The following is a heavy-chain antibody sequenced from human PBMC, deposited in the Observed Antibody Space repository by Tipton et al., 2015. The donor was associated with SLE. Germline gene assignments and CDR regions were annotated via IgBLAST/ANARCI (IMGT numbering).Heavy chain of an antibody. CDR2: IYYSGST. CDR1: GGSISTSNYY. V-gene: IGHV4-39*07. D-gene: IGHD6-6*01. Sequence: TLSLTCTVSGGSISTSNYYWGWIRQPPGKGLEWIGTIYYSGSTYYNPSLKSRVTISVDTSKNQFSLKLSSVTAADTAVYYCARHGRIAARDWYFDLWGRGTLVTVSS. CDR3: ARHGRIAARDWYFDL. J-gene: IGHJ2*01.